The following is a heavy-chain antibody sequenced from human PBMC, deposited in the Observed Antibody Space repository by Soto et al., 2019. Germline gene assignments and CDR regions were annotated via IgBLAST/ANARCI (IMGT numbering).Heavy chain of an antibody. D-gene: IGHD4-17*01. V-gene: IGHV1-69*01. CDR3: ARGGPRDTVTTIFDY. J-gene: IGHJ4*02. CDR1: GGTFSSYA. Sequence: QVQLVQSGAEVKKPGSSVKVSSKASGGTFSSYAISWVRQASGQGLEWMGGIIPIFGTANYAHKFQGRVTITADESTSTAYMELSSLRSEDTAVYYCARGGPRDTVTTIFDYWCQGTLVTVSS. CDR2: IIPIFGTA.